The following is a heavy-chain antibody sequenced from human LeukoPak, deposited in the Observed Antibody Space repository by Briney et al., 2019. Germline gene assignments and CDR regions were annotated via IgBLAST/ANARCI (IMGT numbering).Heavy chain of an antibody. CDR3: ARDPDSSAPGTLDY. D-gene: IGHD6-19*01. J-gene: IGHJ4*02. V-gene: IGHV3-33*01. CDR1: GFTFSSYG. CDR2: IWYDGSNK. Sequence: GGSLRLSCAASGFTFSSYGMHWVRQAPGKGLEWVAIIWYDGSNKYYADSVKGRFTISRDNSKNTLYLQMNSLRAEDTAVYYCARDPDSSAPGTLDYWGQGTLVTVSS.